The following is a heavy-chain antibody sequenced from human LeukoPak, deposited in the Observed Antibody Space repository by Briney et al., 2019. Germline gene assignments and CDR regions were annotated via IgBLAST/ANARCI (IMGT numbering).Heavy chain of an antibody. CDR1: GFTFSTYW. J-gene: IGHJ6*03. D-gene: IGHD3-16*02. CDR3: ARRSYRGVIGLYYYYYMDV. Sequence: GSLRLSCAASGFTFSTYWMSWVRQAPGKGLEWVANTKEDGSEKYYVDSVKGRFTMSRDNAKNSVYLQMNRLRVEDTAVYYCARRSYRGVIGLYYYYYMDVWGKGTPVTVSS. V-gene: IGHV3-7*01. CDR2: TKEDGSEK.